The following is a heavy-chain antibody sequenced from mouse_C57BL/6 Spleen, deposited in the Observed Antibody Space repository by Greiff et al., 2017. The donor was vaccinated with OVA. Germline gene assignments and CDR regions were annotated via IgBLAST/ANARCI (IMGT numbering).Heavy chain of an antibody. V-gene: IGHV1-55*01. CDR2: IYPGSGST. Sequence: QVQLKQPGAELVKPGASVKMSCKASGYTFTSYWITWVKQRPGQGLEWIGDIYPGSGSTNYNEKFKSKATLTVDTSSSTAYMQLSSLTSEDSAVYYCARVKWGRHYAMDYWGQGTSVTVSS. CDR1: GYTFTSYW. J-gene: IGHJ4*01. D-gene: IGHD1-3*01. CDR3: ARVKWGRHYAMDY.